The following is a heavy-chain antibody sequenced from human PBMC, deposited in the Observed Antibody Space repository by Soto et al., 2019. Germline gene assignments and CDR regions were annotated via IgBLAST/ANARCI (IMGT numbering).Heavy chain of an antibody. D-gene: IGHD3-10*01. CDR3: ARAAGLY. J-gene: IGHJ4*02. V-gene: IGHV3-66*01. Sequence: EVQLVESGGGFVQPGGSLRLSCAASGLTVSSNYMSWVRQAPGKGLEWLSVIYSDGTTYYGDSVKGRFTISRDNSKNTLYLQMTSLRAEDTAVYYCARAAGLYWGQGTLVSVSS. CDR2: IYSDGTT. CDR1: GLTVSSNY.